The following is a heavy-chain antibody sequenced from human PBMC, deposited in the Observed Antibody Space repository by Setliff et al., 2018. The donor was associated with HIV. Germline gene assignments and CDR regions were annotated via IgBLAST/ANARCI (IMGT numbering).Heavy chain of an antibody. J-gene: IGHJ4*02. CDR1: GGSISSHY. V-gene: IGHV4-59*11. D-gene: IGHD4-4*01. Sequence: PSETLSLTCTVSGGSISSHYWSWIRQPPGKGLEWIGGIYYSGSTNYNPSLKSRVTLSLDTSKNQFSLKLSSVTAADAAVYYCAAFFVTPMTTQDFWGQGTLVTVSS. CDR2: IYYSGST. CDR3: AAFFVTPMTTQDF.